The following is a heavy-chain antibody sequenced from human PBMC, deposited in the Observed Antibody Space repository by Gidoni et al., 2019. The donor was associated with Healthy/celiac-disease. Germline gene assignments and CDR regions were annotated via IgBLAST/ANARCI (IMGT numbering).Heavy chain of an antibody. CDR2: ISPIFGTA. J-gene: IGHJ6*02. V-gene: IGHV1-69*01. D-gene: IGHD5-18*01. CDR3: ARGGENTAMVRTGGYYYGMDV. Sequence: VQLVQSGAEVKKPGSSVKVSCKASVGTFSSYALSWVRKAPGPGLEWMGGISPIFGTANYTQKFQGRVTITADESTSTAYMELSSLRSEDTAVYYCARGGENTAMVRTGGYYYGMDVWGQGTTVTVSS. CDR1: VGTFSSYA.